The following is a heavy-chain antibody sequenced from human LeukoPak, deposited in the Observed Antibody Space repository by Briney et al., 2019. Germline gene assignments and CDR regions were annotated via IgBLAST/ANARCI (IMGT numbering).Heavy chain of an antibody. Sequence: ASVKVSCKASGYTFTSYDINWVRQATGQGLEWMGWMNPNSGNTGYAQKFQGRVTMTRDMSTSTVYMELSSLRSEDTAEYYCARVAAEVVGVPGAIGFGWLRRDYYYMDVWGKGTTVTVSS. V-gene: IGHV1-8*01. D-gene: IGHD2-2*02. CDR3: ARVAAEVVGVPGAIGFGWLRRDYYYMDV. CDR1: GYTFTSYD. CDR2: MNPNSGNT. J-gene: IGHJ6*03.